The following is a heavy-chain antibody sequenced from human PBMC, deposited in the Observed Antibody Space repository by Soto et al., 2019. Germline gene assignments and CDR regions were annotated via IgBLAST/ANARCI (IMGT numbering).Heavy chain of an antibody. V-gene: IGHV3-74*01. CDR1: GFTIRNYR. J-gene: IGHJ2*01. CDR2: INNDGSDI. Sequence: GRSLTLSSAASGFTIRNYRRHSVRRPPGKGLVWLSRINNDGSDIVYADSVKGRFTFSRDNAKSTAYLQMNSLTAEDTAVYHRVRGSGGPEFWGRATQVTGSS. CDR3: VRGSGGPEF.